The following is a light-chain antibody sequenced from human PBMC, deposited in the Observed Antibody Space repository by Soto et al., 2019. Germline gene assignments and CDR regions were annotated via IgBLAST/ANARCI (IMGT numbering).Light chain of an antibody. CDR2: DVN. CDR3: CSYAHTSRV. Sequence: QSALTQPRSVSGSPGQSVTFSCTGTSGDIGAYNYVSWYQFHPGKAPKMIIYDVNKRPSGVPDLFSGSKSGNTASLTISWLQAEDEADYYCCSYAHTSRVFGGGTKLTVL. CDR1: SGDIGAYNY. J-gene: IGLJ3*02. V-gene: IGLV2-11*01.